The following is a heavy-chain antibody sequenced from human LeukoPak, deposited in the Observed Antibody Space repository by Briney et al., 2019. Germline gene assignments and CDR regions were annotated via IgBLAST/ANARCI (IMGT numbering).Heavy chain of an antibody. CDR1: GFTFSSYA. Sequence: PGGSLRLSCAASGFTFSSYAMSWVRQAPGKGLEWVSAISGSGGSTYYADSVKGRFTISRDNSKNTLYLQMNSLRAEDTAVYYCARARIYPVDSSGYYYGPLDPYWYFDLWGRGTLVTVSS. D-gene: IGHD3-22*01. V-gene: IGHV3-23*01. CDR3: ARARIYPVDSSGYYYGPLDPYWYFDL. J-gene: IGHJ2*01. CDR2: ISGSGGST.